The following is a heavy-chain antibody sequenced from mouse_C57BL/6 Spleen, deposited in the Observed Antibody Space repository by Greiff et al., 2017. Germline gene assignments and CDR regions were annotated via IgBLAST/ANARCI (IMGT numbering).Heavy chain of an antibody. J-gene: IGHJ2*01. CDR2: IRNKANGYTT. D-gene: IGHD2-3*01. CDR1: GFTFTDYY. V-gene: IGHV7-3*01. Sequence: EVKLVESGGGLVQPGGSLSLSCAASGFTFTDYYMSWVRQPPGKALEWLGFIRNKANGYTTEYSASVKGRFTISRDNFQSILYLQMNALRAEDSATYYCARLDYDGYFDYWGQGTTLTVSS. CDR3: ARLDYDGYFDY.